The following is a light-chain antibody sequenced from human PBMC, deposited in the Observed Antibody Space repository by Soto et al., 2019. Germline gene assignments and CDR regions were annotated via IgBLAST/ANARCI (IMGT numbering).Light chain of an antibody. CDR2: GAS. J-gene: IGKJ2*01. CDR3: QQYGSSPMYT. Sequence: EIVLTQSPGTLSLSPGERATLSCRASQSVSSIYLAWYQQKPGQAARLLIYGASSRATGIPDRFSGSGSGTDFTLTISRLEPEDFAVYYCQQYGSSPMYTFGQGTKLEIK. CDR1: QSVSSIY. V-gene: IGKV3-20*01.